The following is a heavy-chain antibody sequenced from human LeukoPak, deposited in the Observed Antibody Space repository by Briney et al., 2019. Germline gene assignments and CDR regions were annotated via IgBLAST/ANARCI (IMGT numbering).Heavy chain of an antibody. J-gene: IGHJ4*02. CDR2: IKQDGGET. CDR3: TREDHSNYNY. D-gene: IGHD4-11*01. CDR1: GFPFRSYW. Sequence: GGSLRLSCAASGFPFRSYWMAWVRQAPGKGLEWVASIKQDGGETFYVDSVKGRFTISRDNAKNSLYLQMNSLRAEDTAVYYCTREDHSNYNYWGQGTLVTVSS. V-gene: IGHV3-7*01.